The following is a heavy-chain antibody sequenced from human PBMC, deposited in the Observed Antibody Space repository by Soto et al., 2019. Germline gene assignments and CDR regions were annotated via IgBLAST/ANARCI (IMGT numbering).Heavy chain of an antibody. CDR1: GDSVSSDSAG. J-gene: IGHJ4*01. CDR3: ARGEQYSGRIFDY. Sequence: SQTLSLTCAITGDSVSSDSAGWSWVRQSPSRGLEWLGRTYYRSKWYYEYAVSVRGRITINPDTSKNQYSLQLNSVTPEDTAVYFCARGEQYSGRIFDYWGQGTLVTVSS. V-gene: IGHV6-1*01. CDR2: TYYRSKWYY. D-gene: IGHD1-26*01.